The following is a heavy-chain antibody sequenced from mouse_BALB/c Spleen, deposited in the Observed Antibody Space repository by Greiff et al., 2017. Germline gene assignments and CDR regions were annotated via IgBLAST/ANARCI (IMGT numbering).Heavy chain of an antibody. D-gene: IGHD2-14*01. CDR3: ARTDRYDGASWFAY. CDR1: GFSLSTSGMG. V-gene: IGHV8-12*01. Sequence: QVTLKVCGPGILQPSQTLSLTCSFSGFSLSTSGMGVSWIRQPSGKGLEWLAHIYWDDDKRYNPSLKSRLTISKDTSSNQVFLKITSVDTADTATYYCARTDRYDGASWFAYWGQGTLVTVSA. J-gene: IGHJ3*01. CDR2: IYWDDDK.